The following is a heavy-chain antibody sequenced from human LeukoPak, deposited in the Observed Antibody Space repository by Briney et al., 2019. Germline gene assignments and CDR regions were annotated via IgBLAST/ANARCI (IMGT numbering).Heavy chain of an antibody. J-gene: IGHJ6*02. CDR3: AKVSGRILIWPQPFGDGMDV. D-gene: IGHD3-10*01. V-gene: IGHV3-23*01. CDR2: ISGSGGDS. CDR1: GISFSTYV. Sequence: GGSLRLSCAASGISFSTYVMAWVRQAPGKGLECVSAISGSGGDSYYAASVKGRFTISRDNSKNTLYLQMNSLRVEDTAVYYCAKVSGRILIWPQPFGDGMDVWGQGTTVIVSS.